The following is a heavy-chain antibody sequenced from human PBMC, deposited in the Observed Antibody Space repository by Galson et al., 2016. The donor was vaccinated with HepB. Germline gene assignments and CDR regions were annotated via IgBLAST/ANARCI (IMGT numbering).Heavy chain of an antibody. CDR2: IKQDGSEK. D-gene: IGHD6-13*01. J-gene: IGHJ5*02. Sequence: GQGLAWVATIKQDGSEKYYVDSVKSRFTISRDNAKDSLYLQMNSLRAEDTAVYYCARDGPYSSSVYNWIDPWGQGTLVTVSS. CDR3: ARDGPYSSSVYNWIDP. V-gene: IGHV3-7*01.